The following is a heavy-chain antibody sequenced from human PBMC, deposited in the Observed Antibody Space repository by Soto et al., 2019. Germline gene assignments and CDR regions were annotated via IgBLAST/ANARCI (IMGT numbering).Heavy chain of an antibody. V-gene: IGHV1-2*02. CDR3: ARGGYSSSSIRFDP. J-gene: IGHJ5*02. Sequence: ASVKVSCKASGYTLSDYFIHWVRQAPGQGLEWMGMINPNSGATKFPHSSRAGVSMTRDTSITTVFVELSRLTSADTAVYYCARGGYSSSSIRFDPWGQGTLVTVSS. CDR2: INPNSGAT. D-gene: IGHD6-6*01. CDR1: GYTLSDYF.